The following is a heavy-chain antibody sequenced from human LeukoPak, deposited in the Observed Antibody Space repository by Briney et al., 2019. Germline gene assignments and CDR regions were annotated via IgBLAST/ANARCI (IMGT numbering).Heavy chain of an antibody. V-gene: IGHV4-61*02. CDR2: ISSSGST. J-gene: IGHJ4*02. Sequence: PSETLSLTCTVSGDSISSGDYYWSWIRQPAGKGLEWIGRISSSGSTNYNPSLKSRVTISVDTSKNQFSLKLSSVTAADTAVYYCARDFVSWIAAAYFDYWGQGTLVTVSS. D-gene: IGHD6-13*01. CDR3: ARDFVSWIAAAYFDY. CDR1: GDSISSGDYY.